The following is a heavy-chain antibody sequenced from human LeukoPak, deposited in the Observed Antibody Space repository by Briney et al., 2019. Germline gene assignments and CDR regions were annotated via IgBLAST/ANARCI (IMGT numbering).Heavy chain of an antibody. CDR2: IYYSGST. V-gene: IGHV4-59*01. CDR1: GGSISSYY. CDR3: ARVGVAAEVIRYYYYMDV. D-gene: IGHD6-13*01. Sequence: PSETLSLTCTVSGGSISSYYWSWIRQPPGKGLEWIGYIYYSGSTNYNPSLKSRVTISVDTSKNQFSLKLSSVTAADTAVYYCARVGVAAEVIRYYYYMDVWGKGTTVTVSS. J-gene: IGHJ6*03.